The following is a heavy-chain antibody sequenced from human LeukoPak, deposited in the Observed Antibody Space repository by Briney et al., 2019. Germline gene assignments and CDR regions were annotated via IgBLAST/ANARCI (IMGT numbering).Heavy chain of an antibody. Sequence: GVSLRLSCAASGFTFSSYAMAWVRQAPGKGLEWVSGINNSGGRTYYAVSVKGRFTISRDNSKNMLYLQMNSLRVEETAIYYCAKDMGEGETFYLDYWGQGTLVTV. D-gene: IGHD3-16*01. CDR1: GFTFSSYA. CDR2: INNSGGRT. V-gene: IGHV3-23*01. CDR3: AKDMGEGETFYLDY. J-gene: IGHJ4*02.